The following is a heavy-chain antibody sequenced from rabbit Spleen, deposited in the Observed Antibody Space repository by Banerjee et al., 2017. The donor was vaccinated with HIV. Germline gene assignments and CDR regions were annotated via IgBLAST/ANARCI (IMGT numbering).Heavy chain of an antibody. J-gene: IGHJ4*01. CDR2: INIATGKS. Sequence: QSLEESGGDLVKPGASLTLTCTVSGFSFSSNWMCWVRQAPGKGLEWIACINIATGKSVYASWAKGRFIMFRTSSTTVTLQVTRLTAADTATYFCARDSGSKDYIDVYFNLWGQGTLVTVS. D-gene: IGHD4-2*01. CDR1: GFSFSSNW. V-gene: IGHV1S40*01. CDR3: ARDSGSKDYIDVYFNL.